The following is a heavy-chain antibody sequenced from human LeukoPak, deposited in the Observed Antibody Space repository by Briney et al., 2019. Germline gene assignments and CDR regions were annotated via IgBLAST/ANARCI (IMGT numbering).Heavy chain of an antibody. CDR2: INPNSGGT. J-gene: IGHJ4*02. V-gene: IGHV1-2*02. CDR3: ARAGDCSGGDCYMPSDY. D-gene: IGHD2-15*01. CDR1: GYTFTGYY. Sequence: ASVKVSCKASGYTFTGYYMHWVRQAPGQGLEWMGWINPNSGGTNYAQKFQGRVTMTRDTSISTAYMELSRLRSDDTAVYYCARAGDCSGGDCYMPSDYWGQGTLVTVSS.